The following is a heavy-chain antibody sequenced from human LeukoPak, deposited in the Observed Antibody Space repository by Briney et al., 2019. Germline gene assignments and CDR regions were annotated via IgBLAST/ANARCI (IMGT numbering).Heavy chain of an antibody. V-gene: IGHV3-43D*03. Sequence: GGSLRLSCAASGFIFSSYWMHWVRQAPGKGLECVSLISWDGDSTYYADSVKGRFTISRDTSKNTLYLHMNSLRAEDTAVYYCAKDLAYYYDSSGYYYSYYFDYWGQGTLVTVSS. D-gene: IGHD3-22*01. J-gene: IGHJ4*02. CDR2: ISWDGDST. CDR3: AKDLAYYYDSSGYYYSYYFDY. CDR1: GFIFSSYW.